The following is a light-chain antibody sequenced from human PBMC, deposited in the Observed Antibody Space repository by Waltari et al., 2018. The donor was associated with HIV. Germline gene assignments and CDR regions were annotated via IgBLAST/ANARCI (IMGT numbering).Light chain of an antibody. Sequence: QSVLTQPPSVSGAPGQRVTISCSNVGTLYAVTWSQPLQGAAPKLLIYANYNRPSGVPDRFSGSKSGTSASLAITGLQPEDEADYYCHSYDSSRGGVYVFGTGTKVTVL. J-gene: IGLJ1*01. V-gene: IGLV1-40*01. CDR2: ANY. CDR3: HSYDSSRGGVYV. CDR1: NVGTLYA.